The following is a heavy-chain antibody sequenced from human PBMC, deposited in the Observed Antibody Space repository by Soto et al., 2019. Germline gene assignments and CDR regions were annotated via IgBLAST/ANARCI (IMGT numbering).Heavy chain of an antibody. J-gene: IGHJ4*02. Sequence: EVQLVESGGGLVKPGGSLRLSCAASGFTFTRYRMNWVRQAPGKGLEWVSSISSTTNYIYYGDSMKGRFTISRDNAKNSLYLEMNSLIAEDTAVYYCARESEDLTSNFDYWGQGTLVTVSS. V-gene: IGHV3-21*06. CDR1: GFTFTRYR. CDR2: ISSTTNYI. CDR3: ARESEDLTSNFDY.